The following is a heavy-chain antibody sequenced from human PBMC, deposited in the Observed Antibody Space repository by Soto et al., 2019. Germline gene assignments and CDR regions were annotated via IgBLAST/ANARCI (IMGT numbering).Heavy chain of an antibody. CDR2: INSDGSVS. J-gene: IGHJ6*03. CDR3: ARGDCVGGTCYSLAGSFYYYMDV. Sequence: EVQLVESGGGLVQPGGSLRLSCVASGFTFSNYWMYWFRQAPGEGLVWVSRINSDGSVSSYADSVKGRLTISRDNVKNTLYLQMDSLRAEDTAVYYCARGDCVGGTCYSLAGSFYYYMDVWGKGTTVTVFS. CDR1: GFTFSNYW. V-gene: IGHV3-74*01. D-gene: IGHD2-15*01.